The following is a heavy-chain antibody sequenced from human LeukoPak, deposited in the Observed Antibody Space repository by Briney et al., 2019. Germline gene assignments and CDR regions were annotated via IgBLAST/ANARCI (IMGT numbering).Heavy chain of an antibody. V-gene: IGHV4-59*12. D-gene: IGHD6-19*01. CDR3: ARDFSAVAGPGGFGY. J-gene: IGHJ4*02. CDR1: GGSISSYY. CDR2: IYYSGST. Sequence: PSETLSLTCTVSGGSISSYYWSWIRQPPGKGLEWIGYIYYSGSTNYNPSLKSRVTISVDTSKNQFSLKLSSVTAADTAVYYCARDFSAVAGPGGFGYWGQGTLVTVSS.